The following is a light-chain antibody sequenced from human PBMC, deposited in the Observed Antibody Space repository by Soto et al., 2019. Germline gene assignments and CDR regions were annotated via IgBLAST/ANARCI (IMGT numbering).Light chain of an antibody. CDR3: QQDNNWPPRT. V-gene: IGKV3-15*01. CDR2: GAS. J-gene: IGKJ1*01. Sequence: MTESGGSLAVCARGIATISCRASRGISSNLAWYQQKPGQAXRLLIYGASTRATGIPARFTAIVYGTAFTLTVRRLQYDDCGVYYSQQDNNWPPRTFSQGTKVDIK. CDR1: RGISSN.